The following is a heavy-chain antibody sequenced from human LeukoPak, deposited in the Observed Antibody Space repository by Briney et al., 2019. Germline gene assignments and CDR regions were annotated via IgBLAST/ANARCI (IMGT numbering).Heavy chain of an antibody. D-gene: IGHD6-13*01. CDR3: ARARYSSSWKTRYYFDY. CDR1: GGTFSIYA. V-gene: IGHV1-69*04. Sequence: SVKVSCKSSGGTFSIYAISWVRQAPGQGLEWMGRIIPILGIANYAQKFQGRVTITADKSTSTAYMELSSLRSEDTAVYYCARARYSSSWKTRYYFDYWGQGTLVTVSS. CDR2: IIPILGIA. J-gene: IGHJ4*02.